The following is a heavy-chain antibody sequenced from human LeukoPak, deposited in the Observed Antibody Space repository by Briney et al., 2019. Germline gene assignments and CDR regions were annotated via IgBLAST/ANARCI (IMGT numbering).Heavy chain of an antibody. CDR1: GFTFSSYW. CDR2: IQQDGSEK. CDR3: ASDYGGPYYYYGMDV. V-gene: IGHV3-7*01. D-gene: IGHD4-23*01. Sequence: PGGSLRLSCAASGFTFSSYWMSWVRQAPGEGLEWVANIQQDGSEKYYVDSVKGRFTISRDNAKNSLDLQMNSLRAEDTAVYYCASDYGGPYYYYGMDVWGQGTLVTVSS. J-gene: IGHJ6*02.